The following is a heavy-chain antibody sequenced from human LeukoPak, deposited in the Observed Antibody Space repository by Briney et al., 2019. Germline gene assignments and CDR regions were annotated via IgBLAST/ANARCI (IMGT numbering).Heavy chain of an antibody. Sequence: GGSLRLSCAASGFTFSSYAMSWVRQAPGKGLEWVSAISGSGGSTYYADSVKGRFTISRDNSKNTLYLQMNSLRAEDTAVYYCAKALRKITGTTADYWGQGTLVTVSS. J-gene: IGHJ4*02. CDR1: GFTFSSYA. D-gene: IGHD1-7*01. CDR2: ISGSGGST. V-gene: IGHV3-23*01. CDR3: AKALRKITGTTADY.